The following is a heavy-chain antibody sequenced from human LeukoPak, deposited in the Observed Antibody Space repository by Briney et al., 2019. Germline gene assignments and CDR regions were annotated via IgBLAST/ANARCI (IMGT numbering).Heavy chain of an antibody. Sequence: GGSLRLSCAASGFTFYDYGMTWVRQAPGKGLEWVSTISGSGLSTYYADSVKGRFTISRDNSKNTLYLQMNSLRAEDTAVYYCARSSSIAARPGDWFDPWGQGTLVTVSS. J-gene: IGHJ5*02. D-gene: IGHD6-6*01. CDR2: ISGSGLST. V-gene: IGHV3-23*01. CDR1: GFTFYDYG. CDR3: ARSSSIAARPGDWFDP.